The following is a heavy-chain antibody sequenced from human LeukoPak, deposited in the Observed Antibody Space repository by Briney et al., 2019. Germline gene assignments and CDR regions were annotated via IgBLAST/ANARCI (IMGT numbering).Heavy chain of an antibody. J-gene: IGHJ6*03. D-gene: IGHD6-6*01. CDR2: IYYSGST. Sequence: PSETLSLTCTVCGGSISSSSYYWGWIRQPPGKGLEWIGSIYYSGSTYYNPSLKSRVTISVDTSKNHFSLKLSSVTAADTAVYYCARSYSSASHYYYYYMDVWGKGTTVTVSS. V-gene: IGHV4-39*02. CDR3: ARSYSSASHYYYYYMDV. CDR1: GGSISSSSYY.